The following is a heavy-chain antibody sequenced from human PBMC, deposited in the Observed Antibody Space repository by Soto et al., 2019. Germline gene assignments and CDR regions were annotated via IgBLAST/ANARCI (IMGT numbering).Heavy chain of an antibody. CDR3: SKSVYNWNDGFFAY. Sequence: QVQLVESGGGVVQPGRSLRLSCAASGFTFSSYGMHWVRQAPGKGLEWVAVISYDGINKYYADSVKGRFTISRDNSKNTVYLQMNSLRAADTAVYYCSKSVYNWNDGFFAYWGQGALGTVSS. CDR1: GFTFSSYG. CDR2: ISYDGINK. V-gene: IGHV3-30*18. J-gene: IGHJ4*02. D-gene: IGHD1-1*01.